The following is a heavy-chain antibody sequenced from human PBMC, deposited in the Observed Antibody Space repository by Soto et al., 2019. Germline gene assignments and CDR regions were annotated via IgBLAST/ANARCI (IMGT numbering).Heavy chain of an antibody. V-gene: IGHV4-59*08. CDR3: ASLSATVALDY. J-gene: IGHJ4*02. D-gene: IGHD4-17*01. CDR1: DVSSRGHC. CDR2: FHYSEDS. Sequence: SDRWTVADVSSRGHCWLRTRQPQGRGLEWIGYFHYSEDSYYNPSLNSRVTISADTSKNQFSLNLSSVSAADTAVYYCASLSATVALDYSGPGILVSVPS.